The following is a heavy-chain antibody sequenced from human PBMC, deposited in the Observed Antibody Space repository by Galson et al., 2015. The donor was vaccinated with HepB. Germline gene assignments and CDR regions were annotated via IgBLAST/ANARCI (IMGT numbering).Heavy chain of an antibody. J-gene: IGHJ4*02. D-gene: IGHD2-15*01. CDR1: GFTFTRYA. Sequence: SLRLSCAASGFTFTRYAMTWVRQAPGKGLEWVSSITSSGGNNYYTDSVKGRFTISRDNSMNTLVLQLNSLRAENTAVYYCAKDGVMVATNPYHFHYWGQGTLVTVSS. CDR2: ITSSGGNN. V-gene: IGHV3-23*01. CDR3: AKDGVMVATNPYHFHY.